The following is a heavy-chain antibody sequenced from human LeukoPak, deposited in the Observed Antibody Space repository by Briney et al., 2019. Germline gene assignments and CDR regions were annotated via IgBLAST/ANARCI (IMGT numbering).Heavy chain of an antibody. CDR3: ARADGTTSGTNAFDV. V-gene: IGHV1-18*01. J-gene: IGHJ3*01. Sequence: ASVKVSCKTSGYRFNVYDIVWVRQAPGHGLDYVGWISTYTGRANYAQKFQGRVSMITDTYTSTAYLELTNLTSTDTGLYYCARADGTTSGTNAFDVWGLGTMVTVAS. CDR1: GYRFNVYD. CDR2: ISTYTGRA. D-gene: IGHD1-26*01.